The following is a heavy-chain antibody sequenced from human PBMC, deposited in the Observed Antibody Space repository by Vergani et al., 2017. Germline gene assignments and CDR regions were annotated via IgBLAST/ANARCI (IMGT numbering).Heavy chain of an antibody. CDR1: GFTFSNYR. Sequence: VQLVESGGGLVQPGGSLRLSCTASGFTFSNYRMQWVRQASGKGLMWVSRINSDGDSTSYADSVKGRFTISRDNAKNTLYLQMDSLRAEDTAVYYCARDGWELLDYFYYMDVWGKGTTVTVSS. D-gene: IGHD1-26*01. V-gene: IGHV3-74*01. CDR3: ARDGWELLDYFYYMDV. CDR2: INSDGDST. J-gene: IGHJ6*03.